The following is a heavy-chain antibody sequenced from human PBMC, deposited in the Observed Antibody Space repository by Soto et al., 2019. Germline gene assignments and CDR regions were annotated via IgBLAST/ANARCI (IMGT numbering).Heavy chain of an antibody. CDR3: ARAQAAAASRYYGMDV. D-gene: IGHD6-13*01. Sequence: ASMKVSCKTSGYSFTIYYMHWVGQAHGQGLKWMGIINPSGGSTSYAQKLQGRVTMTRDASTSTVYMELSSLRSEDTAVYYCARAQAAAASRYYGMDVWGQGTTVTVPS. CDR2: INPSGGST. V-gene: IGHV1-46*01. CDR1: GYSFTIYY. J-gene: IGHJ6*02.